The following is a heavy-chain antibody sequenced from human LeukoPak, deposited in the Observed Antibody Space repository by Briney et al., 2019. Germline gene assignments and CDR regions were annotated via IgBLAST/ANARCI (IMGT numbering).Heavy chain of an antibody. J-gene: IGHJ6*03. Sequence: GGSLRLSCAASGFTFSSYWMSWVRQAPGKGLEWVANIKQDGSEKYYVDSVKGRFTISRDNAKNSLYLQMNSLRAEDTAVYYCARVGDTAMYYYMVVWGKGTTVTVSS. D-gene: IGHD5-18*01. V-gene: IGHV3-7*01. CDR2: IKQDGSEK. CDR1: GFTFSSYW. CDR3: ARVGDTAMYYYMVV.